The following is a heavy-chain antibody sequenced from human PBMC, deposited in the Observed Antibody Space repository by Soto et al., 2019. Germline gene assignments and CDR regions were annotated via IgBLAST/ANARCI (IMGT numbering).Heavy chain of an antibody. V-gene: IGHV4-31*03. J-gene: IGHJ5*02. D-gene: IGHD7-27*01. CDR3: ARDHAGDIGWFDP. Sequence: SETLSLTCTVSGGSISSGDYYWSWIRQHPGKGLEWIGYIYYSGSTYYNPSLKSRVTISVDTSKNQFSLKLSSVTAADTAVYYCARDHAGDIGWFDPWGQGTLVTVSS. CDR1: GGSISSGDYY. CDR2: IYYSGST.